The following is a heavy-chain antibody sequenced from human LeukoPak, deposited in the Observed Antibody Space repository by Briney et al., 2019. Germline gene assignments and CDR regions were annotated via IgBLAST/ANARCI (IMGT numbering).Heavy chain of an antibody. Sequence: GGSLRLSCAASGFTFDDYAMHWVRQAPGKGMEWVSGISWNSGSIGYADSVKGRFTISRDNAKNSLYLQMNSLRAEDMALYYCAKGGTIFGVVTYYFDYWGQGTLVTVSS. J-gene: IGHJ4*02. V-gene: IGHV3-9*03. D-gene: IGHD3-3*01. CDR2: ISWNSGSI. CDR3: AKGGTIFGVVTYYFDY. CDR1: GFTFDDYA.